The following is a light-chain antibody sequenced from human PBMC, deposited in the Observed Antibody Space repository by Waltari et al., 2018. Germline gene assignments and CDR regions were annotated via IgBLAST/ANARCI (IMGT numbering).Light chain of an antibody. CDR2: AAS. Sequence: DIQMTQSPSSLSASVGDRVTITCRASQSISSFLNWYQQKRGKAPKLLIYAASTLQSGVPSRFSGSGSGTDFTLTISSLQPEDFATYYCQQSYDRRPITFGQGTRLEIK. J-gene: IGKJ5*01. CDR1: QSISSF. CDR3: QQSYDRRPIT. V-gene: IGKV1-39*01.